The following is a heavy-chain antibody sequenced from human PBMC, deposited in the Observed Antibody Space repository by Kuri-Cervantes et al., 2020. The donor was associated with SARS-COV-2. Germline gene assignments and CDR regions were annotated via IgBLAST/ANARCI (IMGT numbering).Heavy chain of an antibody. V-gene: IGHV3-9*01. D-gene: IGHD2-2*01. CDR2: ISWNSGSI. CDR1: GFNFGDYA. Sequence: SLKISCAASGFNFGDYAMHWVRQAPGKGLEWVSGISWNSGSIGYADSVKGRFTISRDNAKNSLYLQMNSLRAEDTAVYYCARAITHIVPAAIELWYFDLWGRGTLVTVSS. J-gene: IGHJ2*01. CDR3: ARAITHIVPAAIELWYFDL.